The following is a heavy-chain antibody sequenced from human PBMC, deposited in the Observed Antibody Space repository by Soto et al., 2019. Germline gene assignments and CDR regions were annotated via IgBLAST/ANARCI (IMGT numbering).Heavy chain of an antibody. D-gene: IGHD4-4*01. J-gene: IGHJ4*01. CDR2: ISGSGSDT. CDR1: GFGLIDFA. Sequence: PGGSLRLSCVASGFGLIDFAMSWVRQAPGKGLQWVSAISGSGSDTYYADSGKGRFTISRDTSKNTLYLQMNSLRAVDTAIYYWAREGVTNYTDYYFDLWGHGALVTVS. V-gene: IGHV3-23*01. CDR3: AREGVTNYTDYYFDL.